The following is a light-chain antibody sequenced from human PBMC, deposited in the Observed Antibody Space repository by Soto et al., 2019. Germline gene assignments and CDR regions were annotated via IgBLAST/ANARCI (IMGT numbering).Light chain of an antibody. V-gene: IGLV1-44*01. CDR1: RFNIGRNT. CDR3: SSYINTSRYV. CDR2: SNN. Sequence: QSVLTQPPSASGTPGQRVTISCSGSRFNIGRNTVNWYQQLPGSAPKLLIYSNNQRPSGVPDRFSGSRSGNTASLTISGLQAEDEADYYCSSYINTSRYVFGTGTKVTVL. J-gene: IGLJ1*01.